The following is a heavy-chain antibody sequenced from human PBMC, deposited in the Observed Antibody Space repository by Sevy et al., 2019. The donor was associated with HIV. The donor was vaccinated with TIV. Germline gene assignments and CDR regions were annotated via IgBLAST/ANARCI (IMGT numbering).Heavy chain of an antibody. CDR3: AKDGPPCETSGSYMYYFDY. Sequence: GGSLRLSCAASGFTFSSFGMHWVRQVPGKGLEWVSFISYDGSDKRYVDSVKGRFTISRDSSKNTLYLQMNSLRCGDTGVYYCAKDGPPCETSGSYMYYFDYWGQGALVTVSS. CDR2: ISYDGSDK. CDR1: GFTFSSFG. J-gene: IGHJ4*02. D-gene: IGHD3-10*01. V-gene: IGHV3-30*18.